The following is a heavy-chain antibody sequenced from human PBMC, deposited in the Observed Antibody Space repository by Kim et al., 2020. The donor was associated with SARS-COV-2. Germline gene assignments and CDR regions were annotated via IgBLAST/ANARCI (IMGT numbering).Heavy chain of an antibody. D-gene: IGHD3-22*01. V-gene: IGHV3-53*01. J-gene: IGHJ3*02. CDR2: IYSGGST. CDR3: ATSRKKYYYDSSGPPDI. CDR1: GFTVSSNY. Sequence: GGSLRLSCAASGFTVSSNYMSWVRQAPGKGLEWVSVIYSGGSTYYADSVKGRFTISRDNSKNTLYLQMNSLRAEDTAVYYCATSRKKYYYDSSGPPDIWGQGTMVTVSS.